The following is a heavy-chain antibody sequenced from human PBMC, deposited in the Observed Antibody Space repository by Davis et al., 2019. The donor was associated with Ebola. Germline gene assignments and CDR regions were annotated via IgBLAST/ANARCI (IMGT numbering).Heavy chain of an antibody. CDR2: MNPNSGNT. CDR3: ARGDSETTVIGVSKYYYYYGMDV. Sequence: ASVKVSCKASGYTFTSYDINWVRQATGQGLEWMGWMNPNSGNTGYAQKFQGRVTMTRNTSISTAYMELSSLRSEDTAVYYCARGDSETTVIGVSKYYYYYGMDVWGQGTTVTVSS. D-gene: IGHD4-17*01. CDR1: GYTFTSYD. V-gene: IGHV1-8*01. J-gene: IGHJ6*02.